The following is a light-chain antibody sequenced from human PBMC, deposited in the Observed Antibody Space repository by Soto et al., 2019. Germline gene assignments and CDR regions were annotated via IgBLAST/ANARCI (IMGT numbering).Light chain of an antibody. Sequence: QSLLTPPRSVSVSPGQSVTISCSGTNSDVGGYNFVSWYQQLPGKAPKLMISAVSQRPSGVPDRFSGSKSGNTASLTISGLQADDEADYFCCSYTASDIWVFGGGTKVTVL. CDR1: NSDVGGYNF. CDR2: AVS. J-gene: IGLJ3*02. V-gene: IGLV2-11*01. CDR3: CSYTASDIWV.